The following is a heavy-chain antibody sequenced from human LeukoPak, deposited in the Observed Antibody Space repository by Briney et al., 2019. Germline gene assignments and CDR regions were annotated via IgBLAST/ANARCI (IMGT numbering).Heavy chain of an antibody. V-gene: IGHV3-23*01. CDR1: GFTFANYA. J-gene: IGHJ4*02. CDR3: AKTRTTTAITGELDY. Sequence: QPGGSLRLSCAASGFTFANYAMSWVRQAPGKGLEWVSAISGSGGSTYYADSVEGRFTISRDNSKNTLYLQMNNLRAEDTAVFHCAKTRTTTAITGELDYWGQGTLVTVSS. CDR2: ISGSGGST. D-gene: IGHD4-23*01.